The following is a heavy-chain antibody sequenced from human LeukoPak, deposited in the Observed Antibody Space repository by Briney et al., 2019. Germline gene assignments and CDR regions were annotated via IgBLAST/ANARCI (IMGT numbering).Heavy chain of an antibody. CDR3: ARGQLSAFGWAARPPYYDYYMDV. D-gene: IGHD6-6*01. V-gene: IGHV4-4*07. CDR1: GGSISSYY. CDR2: IYTSGRT. Sequence: PSETLSLTCTVSGGSISSYYWSWIRQPAGEGLEWIGRIYTSGRTNHNPSLKGRVTMSIDPSKNQFSLKLSSVTAADTAVYYGARGQLSAFGWAARPPYYDYYMDVWGKGTTVTVSS. J-gene: IGHJ6*03.